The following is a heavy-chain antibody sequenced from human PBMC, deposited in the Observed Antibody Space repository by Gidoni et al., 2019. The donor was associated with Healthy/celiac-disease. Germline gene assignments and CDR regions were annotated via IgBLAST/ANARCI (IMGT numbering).Heavy chain of an antibody. D-gene: IGHD2-2*01. V-gene: IGHV1-2*07. J-gene: IGHJ5*02. Sequence: QVQLVPSGAEVKEPGASVKVSCKASGYTCTGYYMHWVRQAPGQGLEWMVWINPNSGGTNYAHKFQGRGTMTRDTSISTAYMELSRLRSDDTAVCYCARVGISSTILNWFDPWGQGTLVTVSS. CDR2: INPNSGGT. CDR3: ARVGISSTILNWFDP. CDR1: GYTCTGYY.